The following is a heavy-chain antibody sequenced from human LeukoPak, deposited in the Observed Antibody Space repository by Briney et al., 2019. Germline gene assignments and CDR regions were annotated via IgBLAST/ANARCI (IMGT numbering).Heavy chain of an antibody. D-gene: IGHD6-19*01. CDR2: IRYDGSNK. J-gene: IGHJ4*02. CDR3: APGAYSSGWYPFDY. V-gene: IGHV3-30*02. CDR1: GFTFSSYS. Sequence: GGSLRLSCAASGFTFSSYSVNWVRQAPGKGLEWVAFIRYDGSNKYYADSVKGRFTISRDNSKNTLYLQMNSLRAEDTAVYYCAPGAYSSGWYPFDYWGQGTLVTVSS.